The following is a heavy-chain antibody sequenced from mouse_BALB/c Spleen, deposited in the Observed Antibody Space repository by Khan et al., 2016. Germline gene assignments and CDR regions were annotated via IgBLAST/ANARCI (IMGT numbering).Heavy chain of an antibody. D-gene: IGHD4-1*01. V-gene: IGHV4-1*02. J-gene: IGHJ3*01. CDR1: GFDFSRYW. CDR2: INPDSSTV. Sequence: EVKLLASGGGLVQPGGSLKLSCAASGFDFSRYWMNWVRQAPGKGLEWIGEINPDSSTVNYTPFLKDKFIFSSDNAKDTLYLQMINVRSEDTALYYCVREGDWDAPWFAYWGQGTLVTVSS. CDR3: VREGDWDAPWFAY.